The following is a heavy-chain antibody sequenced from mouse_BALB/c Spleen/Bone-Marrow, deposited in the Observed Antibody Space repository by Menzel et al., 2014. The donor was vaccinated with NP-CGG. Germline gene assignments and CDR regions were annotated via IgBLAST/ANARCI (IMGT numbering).Heavy chain of an antibody. D-gene: IGHD1-2*01. J-gene: IGHJ3*01. V-gene: IGHV4-1*02. CDR1: GFDFSRYW. CDR2: INPDSSTI. Sequence: EANVVESGGGLVQPGGSLKLSCAASGFDFSRYWMSWVRQAPGKGLEWIGEINPDSSTINYTPSLKDKFIISRDNAKNTLYLQMNKVRSEDTALYYCARVHYYGFFVYWGKGTLVTVSA. CDR3: ARVHYYGFFVY.